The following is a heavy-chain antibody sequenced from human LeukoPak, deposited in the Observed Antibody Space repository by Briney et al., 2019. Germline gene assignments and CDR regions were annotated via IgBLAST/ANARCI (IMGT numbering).Heavy chain of an antibody. V-gene: IGHV1-8*03. J-gene: IGHJ5*02. CDR2: MNPTSGNT. CDR1: GYTFTSYD. CDR3: ARGRSMWYYDSSGYYTTSSEYNWFDP. D-gene: IGHD3-22*01. Sequence: ASVKVSCKASGYTFTSYDINWVRQATGQGLEWMGWMNPTSGNTAYAQKFQGRVTITRNTSTSTAYMELSSLRSEDTAVYYCARGRSMWYYDSSGYYTTSSEYNWFDPWGQGTLVTVSS.